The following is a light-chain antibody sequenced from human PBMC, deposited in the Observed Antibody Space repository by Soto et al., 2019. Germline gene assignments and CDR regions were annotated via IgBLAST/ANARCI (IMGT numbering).Light chain of an antibody. V-gene: IGKV3D-20*02. Sequence: EIVLTQSPGTLSLSPGERATLSCRASQNFGSSYLAWYQQKPGQAPRLLIYGASTRATGIPARFSGSGSGTEFTLTISSLEPEDFAVYYCQQRSNWPRAFGPGTKVDIK. CDR3: QQRSNWPRA. CDR2: GAS. CDR1: QNFGSSY. J-gene: IGKJ3*01.